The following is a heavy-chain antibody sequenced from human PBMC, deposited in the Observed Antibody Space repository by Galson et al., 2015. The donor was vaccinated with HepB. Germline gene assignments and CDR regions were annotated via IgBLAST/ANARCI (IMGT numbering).Heavy chain of an antibody. Sequence: SLRLSCAVSRFTFRSYEMNWVRQAPGKGLEWVSAISGSGGSTYYADSVKGRFTISRDNSKNTLYLQMNSLRAEDTAVYYCAKVVHDYYYDSSGHRERYYFDYWGQGTLVTVSS. D-gene: IGHD3-22*01. CDR2: ISGSGGST. J-gene: IGHJ4*02. V-gene: IGHV3-23*01. CDR3: AKVVHDYYYDSSGHRERYYFDY. CDR1: RFTFRSYE.